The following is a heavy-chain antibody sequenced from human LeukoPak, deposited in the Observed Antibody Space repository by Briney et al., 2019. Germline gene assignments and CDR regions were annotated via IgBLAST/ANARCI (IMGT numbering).Heavy chain of an antibody. CDR2: ISGSGGST. D-gene: IGHD5-12*01. V-gene: IGHV3-23*01. J-gene: IGHJ3*02. CDR3: AKDGDNSGYDSDAFDI. CDR1: GFTFSSYA. Sequence: PGGSLRLSCAASGFTFSSYAMSWVRQAPGKGLEWVSAISGSGGSTYYADSVKGRFTISRDNSKNTLYLQMNSLRAEDTAVYYCAKDGDNSGYDSDAFDIWGQGTMVTVSS.